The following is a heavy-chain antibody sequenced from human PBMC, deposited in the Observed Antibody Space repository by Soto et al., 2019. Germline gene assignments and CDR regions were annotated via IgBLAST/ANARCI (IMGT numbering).Heavy chain of an antibody. CDR1: GDSITRSNFY. D-gene: IGHD3-22*01. J-gene: IGHJ5*02. V-gene: IGHV4-39*02. Sequence: SETLSLTCTVSGDSITRSNFYWGWIRQPPGKGLEWLGSIFYSGSTFYNPALKSRVTFSVDTSKNHFSLKLSSVTAADTAVYYCARHKTTMLTVVSAFDPCGQGTRVTVS. CDR2: IFYSGST. CDR3: ARHKTTMLTVVSAFDP.